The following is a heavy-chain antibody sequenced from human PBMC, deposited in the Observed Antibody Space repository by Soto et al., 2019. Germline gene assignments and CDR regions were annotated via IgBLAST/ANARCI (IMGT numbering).Heavy chain of an antibody. CDR2: IRNSGGST. CDR1: GFTFSNYA. V-gene: IGHV3-23*01. CDR3: AKGDRGYCSGGSCYLGDY. Sequence: GGSLRLSCVVSGFTFSNYAMSWVRQAPGKGLEWVSGIRNSGGSTYYADSVKGRFTISRDNSKNTLYLQMNSLRAEDTAIYYCAKGDRGYCSGGSCYLGDYWGQGALVTVSS. D-gene: IGHD2-15*01. J-gene: IGHJ4*02.